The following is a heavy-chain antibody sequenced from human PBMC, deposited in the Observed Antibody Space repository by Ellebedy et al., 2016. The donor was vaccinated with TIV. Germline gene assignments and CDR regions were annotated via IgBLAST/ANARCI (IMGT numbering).Heavy chain of an antibody. CDR1: SGSISSGSYY. Sequence: MPSETLSLTCTVSSGSISSGSYYWGWIRQPPGKGLEWIGSIYYTGRTYYSPSLKSRVTISVDTSKNQFSLKLSSVTAADTAVYYCEREYGEYGHYYYSTDVWGQGTTVTVSS. V-gene: IGHV4-39*02. D-gene: IGHD4/OR15-4a*01. CDR2: IYYTGRT. CDR3: EREYGEYGHYYYSTDV. J-gene: IGHJ6*02.